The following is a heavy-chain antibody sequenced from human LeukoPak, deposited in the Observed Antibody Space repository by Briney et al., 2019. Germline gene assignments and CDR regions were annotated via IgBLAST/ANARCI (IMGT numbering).Heavy chain of an antibody. Sequence: GGSLRLSCAASGFTFSSYAMHWVRQAPGKGLEWVAVISYDGSNKYYADSVKGRFTISRDNSRNSLYLQMNSLRTEDTALYYCAKASGGGYYYVLDYWGQGTLVTVSS. CDR3: AKASGGGYYYVLDY. CDR2: ISYDGSNK. V-gene: IGHV3-30*04. CDR1: GFTFSSYA. D-gene: IGHD3-10*02. J-gene: IGHJ4*02.